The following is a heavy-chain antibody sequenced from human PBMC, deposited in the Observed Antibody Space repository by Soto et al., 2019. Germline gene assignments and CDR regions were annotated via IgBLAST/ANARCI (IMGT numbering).Heavy chain of an antibody. D-gene: IGHD3-16*01. CDR3: ANGGLREYYYYYYGMDV. V-gene: IGHV1-69*13. CDR1: GGTFSSYA. CDR2: IIPIFGTA. Sequence: ASVKVSCKASGGTFSSYAISWVRQAPGQGLEWMGGIIPIFGTANYAQKFQGRVTITADESTRTAYMELSSLRSEDTAVYYCANGGLREYYYYYYGMDVWGQGTTVTVSS. J-gene: IGHJ6*02.